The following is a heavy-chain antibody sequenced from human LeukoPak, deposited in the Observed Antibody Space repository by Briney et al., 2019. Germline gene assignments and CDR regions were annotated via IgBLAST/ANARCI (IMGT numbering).Heavy chain of an antibody. V-gene: IGHV1-18*01. D-gene: IGHD5-18*01. CDR2: ISAYNGNT. J-gene: IGHJ4*02. CDR1: GYTFTSYG. CDR3: ARDRTAMAMYYFDY. Sequence: GASVKVSCKASGYTFTSYGISWVRQAPGQGLEWMGWISAYNGNTNYAQKLQGRVTMTTDTSTSTAYMELRSLRSDDTAVYYCARDRTAMAMYYFDYWGQGTLVTVSS.